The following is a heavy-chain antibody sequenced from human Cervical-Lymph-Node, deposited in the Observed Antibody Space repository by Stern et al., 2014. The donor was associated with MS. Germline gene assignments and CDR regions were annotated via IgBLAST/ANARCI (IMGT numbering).Heavy chain of an antibody. CDR2: IIPNSGGT. D-gene: IGHD6-19*01. CDR1: GYTFTDYY. Sequence: MQLVESGAEVKKPGASVKVSCKASGYTFTDYYMHWVRQAPGQGLEWMGRIIPNSGGTNYAQKFQGRVTMTRDTSISTAYMELSRLRSDDTAVYYCASSYSSGWAIDYWGQGSLVTVSS. CDR3: ASSYSSGWAIDY. V-gene: IGHV1-2*06. J-gene: IGHJ4*02.